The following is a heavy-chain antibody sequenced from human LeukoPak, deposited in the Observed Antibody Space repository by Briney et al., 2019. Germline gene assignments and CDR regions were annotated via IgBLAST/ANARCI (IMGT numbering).Heavy chain of an antibody. Sequence: GGSLRLSCAASGFTFSSYSMNWVRQAPGKGLEWVSSISSSSSYIYYADSVKGRFTISRDNAKNSLYLQMNSLRAEDTAVYYCARDSRGYCSGGSCYEAFDIWGQGTMVTVSS. D-gene: IGHD2-15*01. CDR2: ISSSSSYI. CDR3: ARDSRGYCSGGSCYEAFDI. J-gene: IGHJ3*02. CDR1: GFTFSSYS. V-gene: IGHV3-21*01.